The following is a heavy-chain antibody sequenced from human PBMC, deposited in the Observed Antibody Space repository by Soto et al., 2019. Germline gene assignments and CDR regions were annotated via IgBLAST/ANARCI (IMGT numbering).Heavy chain of an antibody. CDR1: GGSFSGYY. V-gene: IGHV4-34*01. D-gene: IGHD6-13*01. CDR2: INHSGST. J-gene: IGHJ6*02. CDR3: ASSSWYVATNYYYYGMDV. Sequence: TLSLTCAVYGGSFSGYYWSWIRQPPGKGLEWIGEINHSGSTNYNPSLKSRVTISVDTSKNQFSLKLSSVTAADTAVYYCASSSWYVATNYYYYGMDVWGQGTTVTVSS.